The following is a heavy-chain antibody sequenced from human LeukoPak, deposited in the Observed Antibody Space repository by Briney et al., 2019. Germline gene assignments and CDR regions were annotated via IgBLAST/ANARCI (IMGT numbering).Heavy chain of an antibody. CDR1: GGSISSSSYY. CDR2: IYYSGST. CDR3: ASVYCGGDCYTASFDY. J-gene: IGHJ4*02. D-gene: IGHD2-21*01. Sequence: PSETLSLTCTVSGGSISSSSYYWGWIRQPPGKGLEWIGSIYYSGSTYYNPSLKSRVTISVDTSKNQFSLTLSSVTAADTAVYYCASVYCGGDCYTASFDYWGQGTLVTVSS. V-gene: IGHV4-39*01.